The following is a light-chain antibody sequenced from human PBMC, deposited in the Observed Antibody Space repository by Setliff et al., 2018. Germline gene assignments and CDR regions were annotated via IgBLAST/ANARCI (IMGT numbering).Light chain of an antibody. J-gene: IGLJ1*01. V-gene: IGLV2-14*03. CDR2: DVS. Sequence: ALTQPASVSGSPGQSITISCTGTSSDVGGYNYVTWYQQHPGKAPKLMIYDVSNRPSGVSNRFSGSKSGNTASLTISGLQAEDEADYYCSSYASSSTLYVFGTGTKVTVL. CDR1: SSDVGGYNY. CDR3: SSYASSSTLYV.